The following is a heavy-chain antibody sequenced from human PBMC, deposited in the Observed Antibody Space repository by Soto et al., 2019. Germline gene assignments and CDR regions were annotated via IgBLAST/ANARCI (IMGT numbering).Heavy chain of an antibody. V-gene: IGHV4-31*03. CDR2: IYYSGST. CDR1: GGSISSGGYY. CDR3: ARVGYDSSGYYYVVAY. J-gene: IGHJ4*02. D-gene: IGHD3-22*01. Sequence: TSETLSLTCTVSGGSISSGGYYWSWIRQHPGKGLEWIGYIYYSGSTYYNPSLKSRVTISVDTSKNQFSLKLSSVTAADTAVYYCARVGYDSSGYYYVVAYWGQGTLVTVSS.